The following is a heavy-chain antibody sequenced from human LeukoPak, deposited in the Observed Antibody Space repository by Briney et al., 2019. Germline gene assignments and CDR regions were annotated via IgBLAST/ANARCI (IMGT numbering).Heavy chain of an antibody. Sequence: GGSLRLSCAASGFTFSSYAISWVRQAPGKGLEWVSGISSSGGSTYYADSVKGRFTISRDNSKNTLYLQMNSLRAEDTAVYYCAKGKRLRYFVGSHPYYFDYWGQGTLVTVSS. V-gene: IGHV3-23*01. CDR1: GFTFSSYA. D-gene: IGHD3-9*01. J-gene: IGHJ4*02. CDR2: ISSSGGST. CDR3: AKGKRLRYFVGSHPYYFDY.